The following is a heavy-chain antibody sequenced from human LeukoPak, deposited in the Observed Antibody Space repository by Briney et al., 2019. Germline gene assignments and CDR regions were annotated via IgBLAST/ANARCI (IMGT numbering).Heavy chain of an antibody. J-gene: IGHJ6*03. D-gene: IGHD2-2*01. CDR1: GGSISSYY. Sequence: SETLSLTCTVSGGSISSYYWSWIRQPPGKGLEWIGYIYYSGSTNYNPSLKSRVTISVDTSKNQFSLKLSPVTAADTAVYYCARAASVPAAMTYYYYYYMDVWGKGTTVTVSS. CDR3: ARAASVPAAMTYYYYYYMDV. V-gene: IGHV4-59*01. CDR2: IYYSGST.